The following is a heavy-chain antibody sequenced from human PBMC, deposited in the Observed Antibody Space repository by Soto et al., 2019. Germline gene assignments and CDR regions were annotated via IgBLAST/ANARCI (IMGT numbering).Heavy chain of an antibody. D-gene: IGHD4-17*01. CDR3: AVYSHPRGGADGDAIDY. CDR1: GYTFKNYG. CDR2: ITTYNGNR. J-gene: IGHJ4*02. V-gene: IGHV1-18*01. Sequence: ASVKVSCKASGYTFKNYGIKWVRQAPGQGLEWVGWITTYNGNRYSAEKFQGRVTMTTDTSTSTTYMELRSLTSDDTGVYYCAVYSHPRGGADGDAIDYWGQGTLVTVSS.